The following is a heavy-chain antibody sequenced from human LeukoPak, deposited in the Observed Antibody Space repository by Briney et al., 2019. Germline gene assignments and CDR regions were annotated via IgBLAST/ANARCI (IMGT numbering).Heavy chain of an antibody. J-gene: IGHJ4*02. CDR1: GFIVSSNY. CDR3: ARSTSYGDYFDY. V-gene: IGHV3-66*01. Sequence: GGSLRLSCSVSGFIVSSNYMSWVRQAPGKGLEYVSVIYTDGRTYYADSVKGRFIISRDNSKNTLYLQMNSLRAEDTAVYYCARSTSYGDYFDYWGQGTLVTVSS. D-gene: IGHD4-17*01. CDR2: IYTDGRT.